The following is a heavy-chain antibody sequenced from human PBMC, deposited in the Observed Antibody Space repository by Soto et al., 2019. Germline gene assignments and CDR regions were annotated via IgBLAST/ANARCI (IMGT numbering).Heavy chain of an antibody. D-gene: IGHD6-13*01. J-gene: IGHJ6*02. CDR3: ARDRGIAAAGIHYYYGMDV. CDR1: GGSISSYY. Sequence: QVQLQESGPGLVKPSETLSLTCTVSGGSISSYYWSWIRQPPGKGLEWIGYIYYSGSTNYNPSLKSRVTISVAPSKNQFSLKLSSVTAADTAVYYCARDRGIAAAGIHYYYGMDVWGQGTTVTVSS. CDR2: IYYSGST. V-gene: IGHV4-59*01.